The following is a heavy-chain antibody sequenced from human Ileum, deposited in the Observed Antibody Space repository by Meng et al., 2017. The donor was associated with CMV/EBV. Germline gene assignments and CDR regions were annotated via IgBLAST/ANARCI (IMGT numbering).Heavy chain of an antibody. CDR2: INHSGST. CDR1: GGSFSGYY. J-gene: IGHJ4*02. D-gene: IGHD3-10*01. Sequence: TLHLTCAVYGGSFSGYYWSWIRQPPGKGLEWIGEINHSGSTNYNPSLKSRVTISVDTSKNQFSLKLSSVTAADTAVYYCARGYTSGYWGQGTLVTVSS. V-gene: IGHV4-34*01. CDR3: ARGYTSGY.